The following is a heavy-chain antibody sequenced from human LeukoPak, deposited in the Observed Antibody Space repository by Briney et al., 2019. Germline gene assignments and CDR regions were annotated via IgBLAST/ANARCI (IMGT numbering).Heavy chain of an antibody. D-gene: IGHD6-19*01. Sequence: RSLRLSCAASGFTFISYAMSWVRQAPGKGLEWVSAISGSGGSTYYADSVKGRFTISRDNSKNTLYLQMNSLRAEDTAVYYCAKTGYSSGKGDYWGQGTLVTVSS. J-gene: IGHJ4*02. CDR3: AKTGYSSGKGDY. V-gene: IGHV3-23*01. CDR2: ISGSGGST. CDR1: GFTFISYA.